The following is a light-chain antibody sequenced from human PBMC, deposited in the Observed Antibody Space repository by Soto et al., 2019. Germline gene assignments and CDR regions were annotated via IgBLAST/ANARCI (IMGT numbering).Light chain of an antibody. Sequence: DIQMTQSPSTLSASVGDRVTITCRASQSISAWLAWYQQKPGKAPKLLIYKASSLESGVPSRFSGSGSGTESTLTISSLQPDDFATYYCQQYNNYGSWTFGQGTKVEIK. V-gene: IGKV1-5*03. CDR3: QQYNNYGSWT. CDR1: QSISAW. CDR2: KAS. J-gene: IGKJ1*01.